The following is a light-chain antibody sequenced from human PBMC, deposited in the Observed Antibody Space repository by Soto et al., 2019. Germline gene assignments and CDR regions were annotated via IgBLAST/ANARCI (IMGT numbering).Light chain of an antibody. J-gene: IGKJ2*01. CDR1: QNINNW. Sequence: DIQMTQSPSTLSASVGDRVIITCRASQNINNWLAWYQQKPGMAPRFLIYRASRLECGVPSRFGGSSSGTDFILIISSLQPDDFPTYYCQQYNSDPYTFGQGTTLEIK. CDR2: RAS. CDR3: QQYNSDPYT. V-gene: IGKV1-5*03.